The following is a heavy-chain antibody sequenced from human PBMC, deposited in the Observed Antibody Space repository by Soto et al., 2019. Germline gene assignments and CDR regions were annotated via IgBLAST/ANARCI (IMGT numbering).Heavy chain of an antibody. CDR2: INSDGSST. D-gene: IGHD2-21*01. J-gene: IGHJ4*02. V-gene: IGHV3-74*01. CDR3: ARGTFYSL. Sequence: EVQLVESGGGLVRPGGSLRLSCAASGFTFSNYWMHWVRQAPGKGLVWVSRINSDGSSTDYADSVKGRFTISRHSAKNTLSLQMNSLGAEDTAVYYCARGTFYSLWGQGTLVTVSS. CDR1: GFTFSNYW.